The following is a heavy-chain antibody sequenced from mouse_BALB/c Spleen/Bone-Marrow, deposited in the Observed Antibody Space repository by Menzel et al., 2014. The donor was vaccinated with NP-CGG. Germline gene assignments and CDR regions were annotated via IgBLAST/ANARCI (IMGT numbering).Heavy chain of an antibody. J-gene: IGHJ2*01. CDR2: ISYSGSS. CDR1: GYSITSDYA. V-gene: IGHV3-2*02. D-gene: IGHD2-4*01. CDR3: ARYDYGVGYFGY. Sequence: VQLQQSGPGLVKPSQSLSLTCTVTGYSITSDYAWNWIRQFPGNKQEWMGYISYSGSSSYNPSLESRISITRDTSKTQFFLQLHSVTTEDTATYYCARYDYGVGYFGYWGQGTTLTVSS.